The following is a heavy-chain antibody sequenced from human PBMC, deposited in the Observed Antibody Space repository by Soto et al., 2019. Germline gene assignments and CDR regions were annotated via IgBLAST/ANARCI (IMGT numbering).Heavy chain of an antibody. J-gene: IGHJ4*02. Sequence: PGGSLRLSCAASGFNFSTYAMTWVRQAPGKGLEWVSSISGGGGSTFYADSVKGRFTVSRDNSENTLFLLMNSLRAEDTAVYYCAKDKVADSFESSGYYYVGPPPDYWGQGTLVTVSS. CDR3: AKDKVADSFESSGYYYVGPPPDY. CDR2: ISGGGGST. V-gene: IGHV3-23*01. CDR1: GFNFSTYA. D-gene: IGHD3-22*01.